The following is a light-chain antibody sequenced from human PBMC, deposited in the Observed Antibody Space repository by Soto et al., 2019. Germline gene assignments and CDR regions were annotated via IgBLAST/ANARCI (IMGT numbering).Light chain of an antibody. Sequence: DIVMTQSPNSLAVSLGERATINCKSSQSILYNANNKNYLTWYRQKPGQPPRVLIYWASTRESGVPDRFSGGGSETDFTPRISRLKAQDAAVYYSPKYFSTAYTFSQGTKLELK. J-gene: IGKJ2*01. CDR2: WAS. V-gene: IGKV4-1*01. CDR1: QSILYNANNKNY. CDR3: PKYFSTAYT.